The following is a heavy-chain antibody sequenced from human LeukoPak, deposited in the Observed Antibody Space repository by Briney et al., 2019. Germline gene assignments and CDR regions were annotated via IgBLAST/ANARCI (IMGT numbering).Heavy chain of an antibody. CDR1: GGSISSYY. J-gene: IGHJ4*02. Sequence: SETLSLTCTVSGGSISSYYWSWIRQPAGKGLEWIGYIYYSGSTSYNPSLKGRVTMSVDTSKNQFSLTLSSVTAADTAVYYCASSIVATITSFDYWGQGTLVTVSS. V-gene: IGHV4-59*08. CDR3: ASSIVATITSFDY. CDR2: IYYSGST. D-gene: IGHD5-12*01.